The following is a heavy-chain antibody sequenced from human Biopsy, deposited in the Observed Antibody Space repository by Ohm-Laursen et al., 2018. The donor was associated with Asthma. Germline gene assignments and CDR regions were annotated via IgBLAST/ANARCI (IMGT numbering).Heavy chain of an antibody. CDR2: IKRDGSEK. Sequence: SLRLSCSASGFTFGDYWMSWVRQVPGKGPEWVANIKRDGSEKNHVDSLKGRFTISRDNAKNSLYLQMNSLRAEDTAVYYCARTFHFWSPYHAEHYQLWGQGTLVTVSS. D-gene: IGHD3-3*02. CDR3: ARTFHFWSPYHAEHYQL. J-gene: IGHJ1*01. CDR1: GFTFGDYW. V-gene: IGHV3-7*01.